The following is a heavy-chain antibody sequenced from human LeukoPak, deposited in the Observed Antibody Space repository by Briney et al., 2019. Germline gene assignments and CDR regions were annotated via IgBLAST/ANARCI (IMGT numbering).Heavy chain of an antibody. CDR2: FHLSGGT. V-gene: IGHV4-59*01. Sequence: SETLSLTCTVSGGSISSYYWSWIRQPPGKGLEWIGYFHLSGGTNYNPSLKSRVTISVDTSNNQISLKLSSVTAADTAVYYCATGLDRSGYCFYFDYWGQGALVTVSS. D-gene: IGHD3-22*01. CDR1: GGSISSYY. J-gene: IGHJ4*02. CDR3: ATGLDRSGYCFYFDY.